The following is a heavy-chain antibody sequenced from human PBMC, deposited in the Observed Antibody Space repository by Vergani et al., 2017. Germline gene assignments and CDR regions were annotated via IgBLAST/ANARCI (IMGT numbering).Heavy chain of an antibody. D-gene: IGHD1-1*01. CDR3: ARGVQTGTVPYYYYYYMNV. CDR2: IYTSGST. CDR1: GGSISSYY. Sequence: VQLQESGPGLVKPSETLSLTCTVSGGSISSYYWSWIRQPAGKGLEWIGRIYTSGSTNYNPSLKSRVTMSVDTSKNQFTLKLSSVTAADTTVYYCARGVQTGTVPYYYYYYMNVWGKGTTVTVSS. V-gene: IGHV4-4*07. J-gene: IGHJ6*03.